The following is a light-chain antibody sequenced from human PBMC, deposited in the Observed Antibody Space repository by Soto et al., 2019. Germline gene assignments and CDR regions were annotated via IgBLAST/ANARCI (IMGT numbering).Light chain of an antibody. CDR2: GAS. J-gene: IGKJ1*01. Sequence: ESVLTQSPGTLSLSLGERATLSCRASQSVSSNYLAWYQQKPGQAPRLLIYGASTRATGIPDRFSGSGSGTDFTLTISRLEPEDSAVYYCQQYGSSPTWTFGQGTNVDIK. V-gene: IGKV3-20*01. CDR1: QSVSSNY. CDR3: QQYGSSPTWT.